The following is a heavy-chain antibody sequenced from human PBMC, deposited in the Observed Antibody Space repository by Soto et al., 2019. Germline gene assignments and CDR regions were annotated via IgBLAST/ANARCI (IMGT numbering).Heavy chain of an antibody. CDR3: ASHSYGYFPHYYHGMDV. Sequence: SVKVSCKASGGTFSSYASSWVRQAPGQGLEWMGGIIPIFGTANYAQKFQGRVTITADESTSTAYMELSSLRSEDTAVYYCASHSYGYFPHYYHGMDVWGQGTKVTVSS. D-gene: IGHD5-18*01. CDR1: GGTFSSYA. V-gene: IGHV1-69*13. CDR2: IIPIFGTA. J-gene: IGHJ6*02.